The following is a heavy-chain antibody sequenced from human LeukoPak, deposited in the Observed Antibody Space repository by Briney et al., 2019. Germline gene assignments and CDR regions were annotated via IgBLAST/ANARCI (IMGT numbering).Heavy chain of an antibody. V-gene: IGHV4-34*01. CDR1: GGSFSGYY. CDR3: ARVMGWFGGFDY. J-gene: IGHJ4*02. Sequence: SETLSLTCAVYGGSFSGYYWSWIRQPPGKWLEWIGEINHSGSTNYNPSLKSRVTISVDTSKNQFSLKLSSVTAADTAVYYCARVMGWFGGFDYWGQGTLVTVSS. CDR2: INHSGST. D-gene: IGHD3-10*01.